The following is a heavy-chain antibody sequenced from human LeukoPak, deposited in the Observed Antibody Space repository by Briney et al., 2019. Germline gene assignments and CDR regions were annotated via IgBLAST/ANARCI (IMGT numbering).Heavy chain of an antibody. Sequence: GASVKVSCKASGYTFTSYGISWVRQAPGQGLEWMGWISANDGNTDYPQKLQGRVTMTRNTSISTAYMELTSLRSEDTAVYYCVGGAPNWGFDYWGQGTLVTVSS. CDR3: VGGAPNWGFDY. J-gene: IGHJ4*02. V-gene: IGHV1-18*01. CDR1: GYTFTSYG. D-gene: IGHD7-27*01. CDR2: ISANDGNT.